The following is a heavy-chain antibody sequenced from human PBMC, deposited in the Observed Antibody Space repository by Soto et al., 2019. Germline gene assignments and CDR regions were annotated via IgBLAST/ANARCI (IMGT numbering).Heavy chain of an antibody. CDR1: GFMFNNYG. CDR3: AKDLSSGWFRSYFDN. V-gene: IGHV3-23*01. D-gene: IGHD6-19*01. J-gene: IGHJ4*02. CDR2: ITARADRT. Sequence: EVQLLESGGALVQPGGSLRLSCAASGFMFNNYGMSWVRQAPGKGLEWVSAITARADRTDYADSVKGRFIISRDNSKNTVHLQINNLRAEDTAVYYCAKDLSSGWFRSYFDNWGQGTLVTVSS.